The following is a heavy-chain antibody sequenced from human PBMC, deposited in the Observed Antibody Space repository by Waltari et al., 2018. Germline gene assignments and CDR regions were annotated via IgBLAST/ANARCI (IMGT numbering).Heavy chain of an antibody. V-gene: IGHV4-38-2*01. CDR3: ARRRMTTVSYWYFDL. D-gene: IGHD4-17*01. CDR2: IYHSGST. Sequence: QVQLQESGPGLVKPSETLSLTCAVSGYSISSGYCWGWVRQPPGKGLEWIGNIYHSGSTYYNSSLKSKVTISVDTSKNQFPLTLSSVTAADTAVYYCARRRMTTVSYWYFDLWGRGTLVTVSS. CDR1: GYSISSGYC. J-gene: IGHJ2*01.